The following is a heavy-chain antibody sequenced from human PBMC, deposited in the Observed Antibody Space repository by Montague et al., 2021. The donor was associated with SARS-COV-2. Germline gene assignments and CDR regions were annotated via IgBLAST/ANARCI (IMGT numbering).Heavy chain of an antibody. D-gene: IGHD5-12*01. Sequence: TLSLTCTVSGGSISSGSYYWSWIRQPAGKGLEWIGRIYTSGSTYYNPSLKSRVTIAVDTSKNQYSLKLSSVTAADTAVYYCARMGGLRGWFDPWGQGTLVTVSS. CDR3: ARMGGLRGWFDP. CDR1: GGSISSGSYY. V-gene: IGHV4-61*02. CDR2: IYTSGST. J-gene: IGHJ5*02.